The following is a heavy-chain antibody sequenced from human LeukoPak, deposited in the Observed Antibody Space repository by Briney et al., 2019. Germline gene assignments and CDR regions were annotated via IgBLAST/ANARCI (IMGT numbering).Heavy chain of an antibody. V-gene: IGHV4-61*10. D-gene: IGHD3-22*01. CDR3: ARPRTSSGYYGGEFDY. CDR1: GGSISSGSYY. CDR2: INHSGST. J-gene: IGHJ4*02. Sequence: SETLSLTCTVSGGSISSGSYYWSWIRQPAGKGLEWIGEINHSGSTNYNPSLTSRVTISVDTSKNQFSLKLSSVTAADTAVYYCARPRTSSGYYGGEFDYWGQGTLVTVSS.